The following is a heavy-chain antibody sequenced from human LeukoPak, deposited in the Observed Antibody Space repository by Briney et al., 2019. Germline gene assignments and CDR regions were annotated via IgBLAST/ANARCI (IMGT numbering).Heavy chain of an antibody. CDR2: IYYSGST. CDR1: GGSISSYY. V-gene: IGHV4-59*12. CDR3: ARGESYCSSTSCYLMAFDI. J-gene: IGHJ3*02. Sequence: SETLSLTCTVSGGSISSYYWSWIRQPPGKGLEWIGYIYYSGSTNYNPSLKSRVTISVDTSKNQFSLKLSSVTAADTAVYYCARGESYCSSTSCYLMAFDIWGQGTMVTVSS. D-gene: IGHD2-2*01.